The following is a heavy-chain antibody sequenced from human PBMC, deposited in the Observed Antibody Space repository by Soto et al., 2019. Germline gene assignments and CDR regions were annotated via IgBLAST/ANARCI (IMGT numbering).Heavy chain of an antibody. D-gene: IGHD4-4*01. J-gene: IGHJ2*01. CDR3: ARDLWFSNYGGNYYFDL. CDR2: ISYDGSIK. CDR1: GFTFSSYA. Sequence: QVQLVESGGGVVQPGRSLRLSCAASGFTFSSYAMHWVRQAPGKGLEWVAVISYDGSIKYYADSVKGRFTISRDNSDNTLYLQMNSLRAEDTAVYYCARDLWFSNYGGNYYFDLWGRGTLVTVSS. V-gene: IGHV3-30-3*01.